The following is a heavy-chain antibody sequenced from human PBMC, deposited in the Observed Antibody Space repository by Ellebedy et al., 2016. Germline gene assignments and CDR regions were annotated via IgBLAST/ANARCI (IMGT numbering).Heavy chain of an antibody. Sequence: GSLRLSCAVYGGSFSGYYWSWIRQPPGKGLEWIGEINHSGSTNYNPSLKSRVTISVDTSKNQFSLKLSSVTAADTAVYYCARHPAHDSSSWYLDYWGQGTLVTVSS. CDR1: GGSFSGYY. CDR2: INHSGST. CDR3: ARHPAHDSSSWYLDY. V-gene: IGHV4-34*01. J-gene: IGHJ4*02. D-gene: IGHD6-13*01.